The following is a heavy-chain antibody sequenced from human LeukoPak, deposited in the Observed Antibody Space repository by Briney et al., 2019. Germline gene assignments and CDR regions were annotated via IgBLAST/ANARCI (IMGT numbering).Heavy chain of an antibody. V-gene: IGHV4-61*09. CDR2: IYSSGTT. CDR3: ARQRGNSDY. D-gene: IGHD5-24*01. CDR1: GGSISSGSYY. J-gene: IGHJ4*02. Sequence: SETLSLTCTVSGGSISSGSYYWSWIRQPAGKGLEWIGYIYSSGTTNYNPSLKSRVTISVDTSKNQFSLKLTSVAAADTAVYYCARQRGNSDYWGQGTLVTVSS.